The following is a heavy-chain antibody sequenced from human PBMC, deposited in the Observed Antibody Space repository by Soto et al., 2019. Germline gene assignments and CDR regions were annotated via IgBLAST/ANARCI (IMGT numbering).Heavy chain of an antibody. Sequence: QITLKESGPTLVKPTQTLTLTCTFSGFSLSTSGVGVGWIRQPPGKALEWLALIYWDDDKRYSPSLKSRLTIPKHPPKNQVVHTMTNMDPVDTATYYCAHYGSGSELDYWGQGTLVTVSS. CDR3: AHYGSGSELDY. V-gene: IGHV2-5*02. CDR1: GFSLSTSGVG. CDR2: IYWDDDK. J-gene: IGHJ4*02. D-gene: IGHD3-10*01.